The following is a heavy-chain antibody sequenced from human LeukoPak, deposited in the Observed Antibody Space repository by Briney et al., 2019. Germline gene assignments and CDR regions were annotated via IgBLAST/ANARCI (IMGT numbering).Heavy chain of an antibody. D-gene: IGHD5-12*01. V-gene: IGHV1-46*01. CDR3: ARGSRGYSGYDLFDN. CDR2: INPSGGST. Sequence: ASVKVSFTSSGYTFTSYYMHWVRQPPGQGIEWMGIINPSGGSTSYAQKFQGRVTMTRDTSTSTVYMELSSLRSEDTAVYYCARGSRGYSGYDLFDNWGQGTLVTVSS. J-gene: IGHJ4*02. CDR1: GYTFTSYY.